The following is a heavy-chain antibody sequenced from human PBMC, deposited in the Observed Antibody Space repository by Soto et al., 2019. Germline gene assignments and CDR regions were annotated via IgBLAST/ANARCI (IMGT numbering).Heavy chain of an antibody. Sequence: GESLKISCKGSGYSFTSYWIGWVREMPGKSLECVGIIYPGDSDTRYSPSFQGQVTISADKYISTAYLQWSSMKASDTAMYYCASRIDSNRYYYGMDVWGQGTTVTVSS. V-gene: IGHV5-51*01. CDR2: IYPGDSDT. D-gene: IGHD4-4*01. J-gene: IGHJ6*02. CDR3: ASRIDSNRYYYGMDV. CDR1: GYSFTSYW.